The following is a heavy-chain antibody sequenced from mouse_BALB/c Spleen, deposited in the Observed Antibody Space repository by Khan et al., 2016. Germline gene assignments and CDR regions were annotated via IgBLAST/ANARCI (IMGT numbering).Heavy chain of an antibody. V-gene: IGHV4-1*02. CDR2: INPDSSTI. D-gene: IGHD2-4*01. CDR1: GFDFSRYW. CDR3: ARAGYYEYLAY. Sequence: EVKLLESGGGLVQPGGSLKLSCAASGFDFSRYWMSWVRQAPGKGLEWIGEINPDSSTINYTPSLKDKFLISRDNATNTLYLQMSKVTAEDTALYYWARAGYYEYLAYWGQGTLVTVSA. J-gene: IGHJ3*01.